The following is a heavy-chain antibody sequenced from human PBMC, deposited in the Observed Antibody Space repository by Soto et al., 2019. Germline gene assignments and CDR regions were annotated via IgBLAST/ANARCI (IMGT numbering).Heavy chain of an antibody. CDR1: GFSFENYG. CDR3: AKGLLSIAGTPLPRDAFNI. V-gene: IGHV3-30*02. CDR2: IWCDGSLQ. D-gene: IGHD1-7*01. Sequence: GGSLRLSCAASGFSFENYGMHWVRQGPGRGLECVAIIWCDGSLQYYAAAVKGRFTISRDNSKNTLYLEMNSLRPEDTAVYYCAKGLLSIAGTPLPRDAFNIWAQGTMVTFSS. J-gene: IGHJ3*02.